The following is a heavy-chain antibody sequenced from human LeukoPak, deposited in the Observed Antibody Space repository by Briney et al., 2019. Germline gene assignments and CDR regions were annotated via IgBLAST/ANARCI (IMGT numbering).Heavy chain of an antibody. CDR1: GFTVSSNY. Sequence: HPGGSLRLSCAASGFTVSSNYMSWVRQAPGKGLEWVSVVYSGGSTYYADSVKGRFTISRDNSKNTLYPQMNSLRAEDTAAYYCARDHDRRAFDIWGQGTMVTVSS. CDR3: ARDHDRRAFDI. V-gene: IGHV3-53*01. J-gene: IGHJ3*02. D-gene: IGHD1-1*01. CDR2: VYSGGST.